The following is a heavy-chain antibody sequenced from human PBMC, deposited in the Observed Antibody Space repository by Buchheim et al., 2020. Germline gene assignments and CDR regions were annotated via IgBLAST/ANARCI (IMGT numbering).Heavy chain of an antibody. D-gene: IGHD2-8*01. J-gene: IGHJ4*02. CDR1: GYTFSSYG. V-gene: IGHV1-18*01. Sequence: VQLVQSGAEVKKPGASVKVSCKASGYTFSSYGISWVRQASGQGLEWMGWISANNGNTNYAQKFHGRVTMTTDTSTSTAYMELRSLRSDDTAVYYCAREVVYCTNGACYRVAYYFDYWGQGTL. CDR3: AREVVYCTNGACYRVAYYFDY. CDR2: ISANNGNT.